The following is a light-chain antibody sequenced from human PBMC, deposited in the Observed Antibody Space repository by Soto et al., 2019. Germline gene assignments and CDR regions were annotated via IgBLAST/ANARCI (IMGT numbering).Light chain of an antibody. CDR1: QSVSSN. J-gene: IGKJ2*01. CDR2: GAS. Sequence: EIVMTQSPATLSVSPGERATLSCRASQSVSSNLAWYQQKPGQAPRLLIYGASTRDTGIPARFSGSGSGTEFTLTISSLQYEDFAVYYCQQYNNWTPTFGQGTKLEIK. CDR3: QQYNNWTPT. V-gene: IGKV3-15*01.